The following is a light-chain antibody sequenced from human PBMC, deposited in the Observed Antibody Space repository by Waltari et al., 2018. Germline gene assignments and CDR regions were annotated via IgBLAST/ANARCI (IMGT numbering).Light chain of an antibody. V-gene: IGKV1-5*03. Sequence: DIQMTQSPSTLSASVGDTVTITCRASQSIDNWLAWYQQKPGKAPKLLIYKASTLESGVPSRYSGSGSGTEFTLTISSLQPDDFATYYCQQCDTYSFTFGQGTKLEIK. CDR3: QQCDTYSFT. J-gene: IGKJ2*01. CDR1: QSIDNW. CDR2: KAS.